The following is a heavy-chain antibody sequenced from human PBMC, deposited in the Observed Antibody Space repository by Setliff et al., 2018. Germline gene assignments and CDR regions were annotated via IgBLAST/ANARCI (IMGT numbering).Heavy chain of an antibody. D-gene: IGHD3-3*01. V-gene: IGHV4-61*02. Sequence: SETLSLTCTVSGDTISGAKYYWSWIRQSAGKGLECIGRIYTDGSTKYNPSLNSRVALSIDTSKNQFSLRLSSVTAADTAVYFCARVTGFLYMDVWGKGTTVTVSS. CDR1: GDTISGAKYY. CDR2: IYTDGST. J-gene: IGHJ6*03. CDR3: ARVTGFLYMDV.